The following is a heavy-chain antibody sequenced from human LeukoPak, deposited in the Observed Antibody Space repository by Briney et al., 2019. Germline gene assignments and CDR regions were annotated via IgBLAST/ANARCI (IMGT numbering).Heavy chain of an antibody. CDR1: GGTFSSYA. CDR3: ATTVAGLANY. J-gene: IGHJ4*02. D-gene: IGHD6-19*01. Sequence: ASGKVSCKASGGTFSSYAISWVRQAPGQGLEWMGWISAYNGNTNYAQKLQGRVTMTTDTSTSTAYMELRSLRSDDTAVYYCATTVAGLANYWGQGTLVTVSS. V-gene: IGHV1-18*01. CDR2: ISAYNGNT.